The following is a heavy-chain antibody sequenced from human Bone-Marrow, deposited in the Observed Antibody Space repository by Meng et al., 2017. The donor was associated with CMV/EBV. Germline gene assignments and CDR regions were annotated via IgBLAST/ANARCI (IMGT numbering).Heavy chain of an antibody. CDR1: GYTFTGYY. D-gene: IGHD3-9*01. J-gene: IGHJ4*02. Sequence: GESLKISCKASGYTFTGYYMHWVRQAPGQGLEWMGWINPNSGGTNYAQKFQGRVTMTRDTSISTAYMELSRLRSDDTAVYYCARSAFPRILTGYRNLVYWGPGKLVNVAS. CDR3: ARSAFPRILTGYRNLVY. CDR2: INPNSGGT. V-gene: IGHV1-2*02.